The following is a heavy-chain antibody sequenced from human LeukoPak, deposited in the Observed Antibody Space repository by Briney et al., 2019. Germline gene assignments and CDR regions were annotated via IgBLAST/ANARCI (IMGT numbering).Heavy chain of an antibody. V-gene: IGHV4-30-4*01. CDR3: ARVGMTTVTGDAFDI. J-gene: IGHJ3*02. CDR2: IYYSGST. CDR1: GGSISSGDYY. Sequence: PSETLSLTCTVSGGSISSGDYYWSWIRQPPGKGLEWIGYIYYSGSTYYNPSLKSRVTISVDTSKNQFSLKLSSVTAADTAVYYCARVGMTTVTGDAFDIWGQGTMVTVSS. D-gene: IGHD4-17*01.